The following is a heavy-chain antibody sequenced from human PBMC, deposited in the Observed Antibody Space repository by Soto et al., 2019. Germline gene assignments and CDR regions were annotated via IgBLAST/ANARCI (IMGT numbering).Heavy chain of an antibody. CDR1: GFSLSTSVAA. CDR2: IYWDGDK. CDR3: ANRATMTIFGLIIDNGIWFDP. D-gene: IGHD3-3*01. V-gene: IGHV2-5*02. Sequence: QINLIESGPTLVKPTQTLTLTCTFSGFSLSTSVAAVGWVRQPPGRALEWLALIYWDGDKRYNASLGNRLTNTKDTSMNQVVLTLTNVNPAETATYYCANRATMTIFGLIIDNGIWFDPWGQGTRVIVSS. J-gene: IGHJ5*02.